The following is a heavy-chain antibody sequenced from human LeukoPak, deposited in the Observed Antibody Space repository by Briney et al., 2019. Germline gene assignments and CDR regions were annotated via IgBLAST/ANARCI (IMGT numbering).Heavy chain of an antibody. V-gene: IGHV3-33*03. CDR1: GFSFSNSG. CDR3: AKARDPMSYFFDY. J-gene: IGHJ4*02. Sequence: GRFLRLSCAASGFSFSNSGMHWVRQAPGKGLEWVAVIWYDGSNKYYADSVKGRFTISRDTSKNTLFLQMNSLRAEDTAVYFCAKARDPMSYFFDYWGQGALVTVSS. CDR2: IWYDGSNK.